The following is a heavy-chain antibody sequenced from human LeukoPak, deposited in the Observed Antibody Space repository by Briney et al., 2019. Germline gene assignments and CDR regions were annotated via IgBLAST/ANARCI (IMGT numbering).Heavy chain of an antibody. CDR3: ARALWYMTTVTYNWFDP. CDR2: IIPILGIA. CDR1: GGTFSSYT. D-gene: IGHD4-11*01. J-gene: IGHJ5*02. V-gene: IGHV1-69*02. Sequence: SVKVSCKASGGTFSSYTISWVRQAPGQGLEWMGRIIPILGIANYAQKFQGRVTITADKYTSTAYMELSSLRSEDTAVYYCARALWYMTTVTYNWFDPWGQGTLVTVSS.